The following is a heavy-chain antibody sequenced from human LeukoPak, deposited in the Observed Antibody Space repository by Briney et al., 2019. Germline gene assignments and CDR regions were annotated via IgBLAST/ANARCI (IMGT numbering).Heavy chain of an antibody. D-gene: IGHD2-2*01. V-gene: IGHV3-7*01. CDR3: ARDPSTMPFDY. Sequence: GGSLRLSCAASGLTFSSYWMSWVRQAPGKGLEWVANIKQDGSEKYYVDSVKGRFTISRDNAKNSLYLQMNSLRDEDTAVYYCARDPSTMPFDYWGQGTLVTVSS. CDR2: IKQDGSEK. CDR1: GLTFSSYW. J-gene: IGHJ4*02.